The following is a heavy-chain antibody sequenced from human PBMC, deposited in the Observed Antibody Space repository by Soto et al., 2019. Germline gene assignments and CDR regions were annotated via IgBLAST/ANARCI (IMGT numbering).Heavy chain of an antibody. D-gene: IGHD2-15*01. J-gene: IGHJ4*02. CDR3: AREQCSGGSCYYDY. Sequence: QVQLVQSGAEVKKPGSSVKVSCKASGGPFSSYAISWVRQAPGQGLEWMGGIIPIFGTANYAQKFQGRVTITADESTSTAYMELSSLRSEDTAVYYCAREQCSGGSCYYDYWGQGTLVTVSS. V-gene: IGHV1-69*01. CDR2: IIPIFGTA. CDR1: GGPFSSYA.